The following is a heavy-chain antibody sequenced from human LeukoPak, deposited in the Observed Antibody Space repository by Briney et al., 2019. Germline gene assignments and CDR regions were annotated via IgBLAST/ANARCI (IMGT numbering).Heavy chain of an antibody. D-gene: IGHD4-11*01. CDR1: GGSFSDYY. J-gene: IGHJ5*02. CDR2: TNHSGST. V-gene: IGHV4-34*01. CDR3: ARHPRLEGWFDP. Sequence: SETLSLTCAVYGGSFSDYYWSWIRQPPGKGLEWIGETNHSGSTNYNPSLKSRVTISVDTSKNQFSLKLSSVTAADTAVYYCARHPRLEGWFDPWGQGTLVTVSS.